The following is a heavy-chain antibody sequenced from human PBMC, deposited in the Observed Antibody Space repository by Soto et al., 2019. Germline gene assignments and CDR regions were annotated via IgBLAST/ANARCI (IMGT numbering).Heavy chain of an antibody. Sequence: GWSLRLSCAASGFSFRIYAMSWVRQAPGKGLEWVSAISGSGGSTYYADSVKGRFTISRDNSKNTLYLQMNSLRAEDTAVYYRAKIAVAGTDYWGQGTLVTVSS. D-gene: IGHD6-19*01. V-gene: IGHV3-23*01. CDR3: AKIAVAGTDY. J-gene: IGHJ4*02. CDR1: GFSFRIYA. CDR2: ISGSGGST.